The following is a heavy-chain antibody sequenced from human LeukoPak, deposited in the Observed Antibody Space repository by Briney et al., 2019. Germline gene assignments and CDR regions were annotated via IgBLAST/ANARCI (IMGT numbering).Heavy chain of an antibody. CDR2: ITANNDKT. V-gene: IGHV1-18*01. CDR1: GYIITNNG. D-gene: IGHD3-22*01. CDR3: ARCGDSSGYYSLADAFDI. J-gene: IGHJ3*02. Sequence: ASVKVSCKASGYIITNNGLSWLRQAPGQGLEWMGWITANNDKTNYAQNLQGRVTVTTDTSTNTAYMELRSLRSDDTSVYYCARCGDSSGYYSLADAFDIWGQGTMVTVSS.